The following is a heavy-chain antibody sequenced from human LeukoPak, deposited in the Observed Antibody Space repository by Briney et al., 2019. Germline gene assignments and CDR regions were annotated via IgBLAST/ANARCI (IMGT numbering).Heavy chain of an antibody. J-gene: IGHJ6*02. CDR2: ISYDGSNK. CDR3: AKDQSFDFWSGYSLYYYYYGMDV. D-gene: IGHD3-3*01. Sequence: GGSLRLSCAASGFTFSSYGMHLVRQAPGKGLEWVAVISYDGSNKYYADSVKGRFTISRDNSKNTLYLQMNSLGAEDTAVYYCAKDQSFDFWSGYSLYYYYYGMDVWGQGTTVTVSS. V-gene: IGHV3-30*18. CDR1: GFTFSSYG.